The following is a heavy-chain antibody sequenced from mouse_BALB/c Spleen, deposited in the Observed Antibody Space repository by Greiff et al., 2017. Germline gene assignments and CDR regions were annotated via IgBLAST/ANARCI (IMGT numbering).Heavy chain of an antibody. J-gene: IGHJ3*01. V-gene: IGHV14-3*02. Sequence: EVQLVESGAELVKPGASVKLSCTASGFNIKDTYMHWVKQRPEQGLEWIGRIDPANGNTKYDPKFQGKATITADTSSNTAYLQLSSLTSEDTAVYYCARYDYAAWFAYWGQGTLVTVSA. CDR2: IDPANGNT. CDR3: ARYDYAAWFAY. CDR1: GFNIKDTY. D-gene: IGHD2-4*01.